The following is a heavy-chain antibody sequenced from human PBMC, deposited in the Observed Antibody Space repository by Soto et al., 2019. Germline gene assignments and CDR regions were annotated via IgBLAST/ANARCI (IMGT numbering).Heavy chain of an antibody. CDR3: AKTPYDYIWGIYRYTDFFWDY. D-gene: IGHD3-16*02. CDR1: GYTLTELS. Sequence: ASVKVSCKVSGYTLTELSMHWVRQAPGKGLEWMGGFDPEDGETIYAQKFQGRVTMTEDTSTDTAYMELSSLRSEDTAVYYCAKTPYDYIWGIYRYTDFFWDYWGQGTLVTVSS. V-gene: IGHV1-24*01. J-gene: IGHJ4*02. CDR2: FDPEDGET.